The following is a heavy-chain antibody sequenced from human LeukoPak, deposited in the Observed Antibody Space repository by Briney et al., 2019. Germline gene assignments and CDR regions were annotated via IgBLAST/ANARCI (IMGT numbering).Heavy chain of an antibody. D-gene: IGHD3-16*01. CDR1: GGSISSSSYY. Sequence: PSETLSLTCTVSGGSISSSSYYWGWIRQPPGKGLEWIGSIYYSGSTYYNPSLKSRITISVDTSKNQFSLKLSSVTAADTAVYYCARLGGEHPRCWFDPWGQGTLVTVSS. CDR3: ARLGGEHPRCWFDP. CDR2: IYYSGST. V-gene: IGHV4-39*01. J-gene: IGHJ5*02.